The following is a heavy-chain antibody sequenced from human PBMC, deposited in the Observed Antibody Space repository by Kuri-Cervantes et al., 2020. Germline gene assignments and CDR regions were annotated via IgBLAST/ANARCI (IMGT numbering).Heavy chain of an antibody. CDR1: GGSISSSSYY. V-gene: IGHV4-39*07. CDR2: IYYSGST. CDR3: ARGGGPSKVSFHSDSLGLLRRPITTHRNNYLDP. J-gene: IGHJ5*02. D-gene: IGHD3-10*01. Sequence: SETLSLTCTVSGGSISSSSYYWGWIRQPPGKGLEWIGSIYYSGSTYYNPSLKSRVTISVETSKNQFSLKLSSVTAADTAIYYCARGGGPSKVSFHSDSLGLLRRPITTHRNNYLDPWGQGTLVTVSS.